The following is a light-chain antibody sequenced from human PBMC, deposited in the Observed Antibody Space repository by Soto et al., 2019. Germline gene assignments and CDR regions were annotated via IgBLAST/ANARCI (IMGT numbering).Light chain of an antibody. Sequence: DIQLTQSPSFLSSSVGDRVTITCRASQGISSYFAWYQQKPGKAPKLLIYAVSTLQGGVPSRFSGSASGTEFTLTISSLQPEDFANYYRQQLNRYRLTFGGGTKVEIK. CDR1: QGISSY. CDR2: AVS. V-gene: IGKV1-9*01. CDR3: QQLNRYRLT. J-gene: IGKJ4*01.